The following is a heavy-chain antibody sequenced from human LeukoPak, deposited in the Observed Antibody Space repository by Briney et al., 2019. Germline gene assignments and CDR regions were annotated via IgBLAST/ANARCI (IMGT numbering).Heavy chain of an antibody. Sequence: SETLSLTCAVYGGSFSGYYWSWIRQPPGKGPEWIGEINHSGSTNYNPSLKSRVTISVDTSKNQFSLKLSSVTAADTAVYYCARALYGMDVWGKGTTVTVSS. V-gene: IGHV4-34*01. CDR2: INHSGST. J-gene: IGHJ6*04. CDR1: GGSFSGYY. CDR3: ARALYGMDV.